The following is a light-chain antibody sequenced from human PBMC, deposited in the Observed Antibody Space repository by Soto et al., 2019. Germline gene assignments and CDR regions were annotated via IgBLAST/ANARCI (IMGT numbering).Light chain of an antibody. CDR1: QSVSST. J-gene: IGKJ1*01. Sequence: EIVMTQSPATLSVSPGERATLSCRASQSVSSTVAWYHQKPGQAPRLLVYGASTRATGIPATFSGSGAGTDFTLTITSLLSEDFGVYFCQQYKDWPTTFGQGTKVDIK. CDR2: GAS. V-gene: IGKV3-15*01. CDR3: QQYKDWPTT.